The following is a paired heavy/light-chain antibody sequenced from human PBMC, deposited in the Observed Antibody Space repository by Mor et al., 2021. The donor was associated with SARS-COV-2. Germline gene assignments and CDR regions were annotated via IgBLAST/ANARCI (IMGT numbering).Heavy chain of an antibody. D-gene: IGHD6-13*01. V-gene: IGHV4-30-4*01. CDR1: GGSISSGDNY. Sequence: QVQLQESGPGLVKPSQTLSLTCTVSGGSISSGDNYWTWIRQPPGKGLEWIGYISYSGTTYYNPSLESRVTISVDTSKNQFSLNLSSVTAADTAVYYCARRHRPAASWDYWGQGTLVTVSS. J-gene: IGHJ4*02. CDR3: ARRHRPAASWDY. CDR2: ISYSGTT.
Light chain of an antibody. V-gene: IGLV2-14*01. J-gene: IGLJ2*01. Sequence: QSALTQPASVSGSPGQSITISCTGTSSDVGGYNFVSWYQQEPGKAPKVIIYGVSHRPSGVANRFSGSKSGNTASLTISGLQAEDEADYYCSSYASSSTEVFGGGTKLTVL. CDR3: SSYASSSTEV. CDR1: SSDVGGYNF. CDR2: GVS.